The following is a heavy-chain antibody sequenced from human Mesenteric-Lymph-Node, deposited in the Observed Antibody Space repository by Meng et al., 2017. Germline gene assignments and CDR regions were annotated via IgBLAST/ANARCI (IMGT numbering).Heavy chain of an antibody. CDR2: INWNGGST. CDR3: ARPALRSAAAFDI. Sequence: GESLKISCAASGFTFDDYGMSWVRQAPGKGLEWVSGINWNGGSTGYADSVKGRFTISRDNAKNSLYLQMNSLRAEDTALYHCARPALRSAAAFDIWGQGTMVTVSS. CDR1: GFTFDDYG. V-gene: IGHV3-20*01. D-gene: IGHD2-15*01. J-gene: IGHJ3*02.